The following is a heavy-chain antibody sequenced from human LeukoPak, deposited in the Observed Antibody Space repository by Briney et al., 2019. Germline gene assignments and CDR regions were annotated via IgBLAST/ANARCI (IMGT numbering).Heavy chain of an antibody. CDR2: IYHTGYA. CDR1: IYTITTDYY. CDR3: ARTLWFGGHMDV. J-gene: IGHJ6*03. D-gene: IGHD3-10*01. V-gene: IGHV4-38-2*02. Sequence: SETLSLTCTVSIYTITTDYYWGWIRQPPGKGLEWIGNIYHTGYAYYNESLKSRVTISVDTSANQFSLKLSSVTAADTAVYYCARTLWFGGHMDVWGKGTTVTISS.